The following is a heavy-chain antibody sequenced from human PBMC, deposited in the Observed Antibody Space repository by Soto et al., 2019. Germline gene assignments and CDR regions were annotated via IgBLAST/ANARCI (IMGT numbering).Heavy chain of an antibody. CDR1: GGTFSSYA. Sequence: VASVKVSCKASGGTFSSYAISWVRQAPGQGLEWMGGIIPIFGTANYAQKFQGRVTITADKSTSTAYMELSSLRSEDTAVYYCAREPHTIFGVVTSYGMHVWGQGTPVTVYS. V-gene: IGHV1-69*06. J-gene: IGHJ6*02. CDR2: IIPIFGTA. D-gene: IGHD3-3*01. CDR3: AREPHTIFGVVTSYGMHV.